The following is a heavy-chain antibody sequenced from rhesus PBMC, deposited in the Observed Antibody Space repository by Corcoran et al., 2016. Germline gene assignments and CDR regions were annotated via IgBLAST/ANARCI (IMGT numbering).Heavy chain of an antibody. Sequence: QVKLQESGPGLVKPLETLSLTCAVAGGSVSGGYYYWSWIRQPPGKGLECIGGIYRGSGNTYYNPSLKSRVTISKDTSKNQFSLKLSSVTAADTAVYYCARFWTGYSYFDYWGQGVLVTVSS. V-gene: IGHV4S12*01. CDR1: GGSVSGGYYY. CDR2: IYRGSGNT. CDR3: ARFWTGYSYFDY. D-gene: IGHD3-3*01. J-gene: IGHJ4*01.